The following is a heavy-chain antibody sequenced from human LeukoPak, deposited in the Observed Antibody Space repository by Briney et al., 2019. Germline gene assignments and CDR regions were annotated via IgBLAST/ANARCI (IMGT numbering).Heavy chain of an antibody. CDR1: GYSISSGYY. CDR2: IYHSGST. V-gene: IGHV4-38-2*02. Sequence: SETLSLSCTVSGYSISSGYYWGWIRQPPGKGLEWIGNIYHSGSTYSNPSLKSRVIISVDTSKNQFSLKLSSVTAADTAVYWCARGAFGVLLSAFDIWGQGTMVTVSS. D-gene: IGHD3-3*01. CDR3: ARGAFGVLLSAFDI. J-gene: IGHJ3*02.